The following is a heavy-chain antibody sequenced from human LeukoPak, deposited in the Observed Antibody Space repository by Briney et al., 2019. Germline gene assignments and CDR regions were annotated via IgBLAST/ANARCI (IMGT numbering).Heavy chain of an antibody. CDR2: IIPIFGTA. D-gene: IGHD2-8*02. CDR1: GGTFSSYA. CDR3: ARAQVEYNNGPGSQGYYSYGMDV. J-gene: IGHJ6*02. V-gene: IGHV1-69*13. Sequence: SVKVYCKASGGTFSSYAISWVRQAPGQGLEWMGGIIPIFGTANYAQKFQGRVTITADESTSTAYMELSSLRSEDTAIYYCARAQVEYNNGPGSQGYYSYGMDVWGQGTTVTVSS.